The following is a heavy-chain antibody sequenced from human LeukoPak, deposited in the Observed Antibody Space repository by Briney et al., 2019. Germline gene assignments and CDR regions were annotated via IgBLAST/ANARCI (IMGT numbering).Heavy chain of an antibody. V-gene: IGHV1-69-2*01. CDR2: VDPEDGET. J-gene: IGHJ4*02. Sequence: ASVKVSCKVSGYTFTDYYMHWVQQAPGKGLEWMGHVDPEDGETIYAEKFQGRVTITADTSTDTAYMELSSLRSEDTAVYYCATEYLDCSSTSCAPSYWGQGTLVTVSS. D-gene: IGHD2-2*01. CDR3: ATEYLDCSSTSCAPSY. CDR1: GYTFTDYY.